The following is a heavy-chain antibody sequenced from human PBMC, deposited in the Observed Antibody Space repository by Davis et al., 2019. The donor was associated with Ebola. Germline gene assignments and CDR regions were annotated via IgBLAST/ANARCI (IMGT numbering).Heavy chain of an antibody. CDR2: ISSSGSTI. CDR1: GFTFSSYS. CDR3: ARAFGIVLMVYAHDAFDI. Sequence: GGSLRLSCAASGFTFSSYSMSWIRQAPGKGLEWVSYISSSGSTIYYADSVKGRFTISRDNAKNSLYLQMNSLRAEDTAVYYCARAFGIVLMVYAHDAFDIWGQGTMVTVSS. D-gene: IGHD2-8*01. V-gene: IGHV3-48*04. J-gene: IGHJ3*02.